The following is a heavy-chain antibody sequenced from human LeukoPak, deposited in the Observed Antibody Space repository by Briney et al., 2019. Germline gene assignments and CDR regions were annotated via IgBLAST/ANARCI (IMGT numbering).Heavy chain of an antibody. CDR3: AKVEYSGSRSLGWFDP. J-gene: IGHJ5*02. CDR2: ISSSGSTI. Sequence: PGGSLRLSCAASGFTFSDYYMSWIRQAPGKGLEWVSYISSSGSTIYYADSVKGRFTISRDNSKNTLYLQMNSLRAEDTAVYYCAKVEYSGSRSLGWFDPWGQGTLVTVSS. D-gene: IGHD1-26*01. V-gene: IGHV3-11*01. CDR1: GFTFSDYY.